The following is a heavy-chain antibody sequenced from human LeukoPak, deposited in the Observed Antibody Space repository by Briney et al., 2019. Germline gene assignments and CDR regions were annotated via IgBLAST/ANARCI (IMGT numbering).Heavy chain of an antibody. Sequence: SETLPLICTVSGGSISSSNYYWGWVRQPPGKGLEWIGNVYYSGSTYYNPSLKSRVTISVDTSKNQFSLKLSSVTAADTAVYYCARSYCGSTSCYAGGYFQHWGQGTLVTVSS. CDR3: ARSYCGSTSCYAGGYFQH. D-gene: IGHD2-2*01. J-gene: IGHJ1*01. CDR1: GGSISSSNYY. CDR2: VYYSGST. V-gene: IGHV4-39*01.